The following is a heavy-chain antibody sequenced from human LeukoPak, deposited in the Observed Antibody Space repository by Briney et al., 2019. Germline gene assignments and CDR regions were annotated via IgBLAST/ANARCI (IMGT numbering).Heavy chain of an antibody. J-gene: IGHJ3*02. D-gene: IGHD3-10*01. Sequence: PGESLKISCRGSFSNYWIGWVRQMPGKGLEWMGIIYPGDSDTRYSPSFQGQVTISADKSINTAYLQWSSLKASDTAMYYCASGEFIYGSGSYADAFDIWGQGTMVTVSS. V-gene: IGHV5-51*01. CDR3: ASGEFIYGSGSYADAFDI. CDR1: FSNYW. CDR2: IYPGDSDT.